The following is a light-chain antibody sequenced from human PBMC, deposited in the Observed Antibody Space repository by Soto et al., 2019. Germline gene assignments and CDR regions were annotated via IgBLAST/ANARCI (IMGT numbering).Light chain of an antibody. CDR1: SSDVGSYNR. J-gene: IGLJ1*01. CDR2: EVS. Sequence: QSALTQPPSVSGSPGQSVTISCTGTSSDVGSYNRVSWYQQPPGTAPKVMIYEVSNRPSGVPDRFSGSKSGNTASLTISGPQPEDEADYYCCSYAGSSTYDFGTGTKVTVL. V-gene: IGLV2-18*02. CDR3: CSYAGSSTYD.